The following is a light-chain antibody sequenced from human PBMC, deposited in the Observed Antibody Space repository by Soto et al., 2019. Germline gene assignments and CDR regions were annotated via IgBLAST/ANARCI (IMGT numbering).Light chain of an antibody. J-gene: IGLJ1*01. V-gene: IGLV2-14*01. Sequence: QSALTQPASVSGSRGQSITISCTGTSSDVGAYNYVSWYQQHPGKAPKLMIYEVSNRPSGVSNRFSGSKSGNTASLTISGLQAEDEADYYCSSYGSTSTRYVFGTGTKVSVL. CDR1: SSDVGAYNY. CDR3: SSYGSTSTRYV. CDR2: EVS.